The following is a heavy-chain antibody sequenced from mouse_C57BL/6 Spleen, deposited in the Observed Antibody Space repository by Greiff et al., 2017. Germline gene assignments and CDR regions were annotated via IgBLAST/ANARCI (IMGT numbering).Heavy chain of an antibody. CDR3: ARWDSSGSICFGY. J-gene: IGHJ2*01. D-gene: IGHD1-1*01. V-gene: IGHV1-39*01. CDR2: INPNYGTT. CDR1: GYSFTDYN. Sequence: LVEPGPELVKPGASVKISCKASGYSFTDYNMNWVKQRNGKSLEWIGVINPNYGTTSYNEKFKGKATLTVDQSSSTAYMQLSSLTSEDSAVYYCARWDSSGSICFGYWGQGTTLTVSS.